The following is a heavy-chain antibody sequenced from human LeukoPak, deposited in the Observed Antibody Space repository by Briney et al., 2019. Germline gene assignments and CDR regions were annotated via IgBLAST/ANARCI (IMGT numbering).Heavy chain of an antibody. CDR1: GGTFSSYA. D-gene: IGHD1-7*01. CDR3: ARDTGDGTTLSWFDP. V-gene: IGHV1-69*05. Sequence: SVKVSCKASGGTFSSYAISWVRQAPGQGLEWRGGIIPIFGTANYAQKFQGRVTITTDESTSTAYMELSSLRSEDTAVYYCARDTGDGTTLSWFDPWGQGTLVTVFS. CDR2: IIPIFGTA. J-gene: IGHJ5*02.